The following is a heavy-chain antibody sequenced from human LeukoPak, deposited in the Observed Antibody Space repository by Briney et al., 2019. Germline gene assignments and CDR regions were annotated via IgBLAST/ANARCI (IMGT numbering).Heavy chain of an antibody. J-gene: IGHJ4*02. D-gene: IGHD1-26*01. CDR3: ARLTLGATSFDS. CDR2: INHSGST. CDR1: GGSFSGYY. V-gene: IGHV4-34*01. Sequence: SETLSLTCAVYGGSFSGYYWSWIRQPPGKGLEWNGEINHSGSTNYNPSLKSRATISVDTSKNQFSLKLSSVTAADTAVYYCARLTLGATSFDSWGQETLATVSS.